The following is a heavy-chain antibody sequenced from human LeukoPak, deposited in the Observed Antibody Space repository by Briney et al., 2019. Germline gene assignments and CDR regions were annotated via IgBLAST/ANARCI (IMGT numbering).Heavy chain of an antibody. CDR1: GYALITYY. CDR3: ARDVDSVTGDY. CDR2: INPSGGRT. D-gene: IGHD4-17*01. Sequence: ASVKVSCKASGYALITYYMHWVRQAPGQGLEWMGVINPSGGRTTYTQKFQGRVTMTRDTSTSTVCMELSGLRSEDTAVYYCARDVDSVTGDYWGQGTLVAVSS. J-gene: IGHJ4*02. V-gene: IGHV1-46*01.